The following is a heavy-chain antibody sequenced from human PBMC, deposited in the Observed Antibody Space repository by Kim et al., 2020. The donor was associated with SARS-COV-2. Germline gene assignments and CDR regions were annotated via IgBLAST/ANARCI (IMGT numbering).Heavy chain of an antibody. J-gene: IGHJ4*02. CDR1: GFTFSSYW. CDR2: INSDGSNT. D-gene: IGHD6-19*01. V-gene: IGHV3-74*01. CDR3: ARGEGSTGWYVGDY. Sequence: GGSLRLSCAASGFTFSSYWMHWVRQAPGKGLVWVSRINSDGSNTRYADSVKGRFTISRDNAKNTLYLQMNRLRAEDTAVYYCARGEGSTGWYVGDYWGQGTPVTVSS.